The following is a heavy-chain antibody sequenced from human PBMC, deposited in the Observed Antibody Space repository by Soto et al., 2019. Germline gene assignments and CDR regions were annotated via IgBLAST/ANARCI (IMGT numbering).Heavy chain of an antibody. D-gene: IGHD3-3*01. V-gene: IGHV3-15*01. CDR1: GFTFSNAW. J-gene: IGHJ4*02. Sequence: GGSLRLSCAASGFTFSNAWMSWVRQAPGKGLEWVGRIKSKTDGGTTDYAAPVKGRFTISRDDSKNTLYLQMNSLKTEDTAVYYCTTEHTIFGVVLFDYWGQGTLVTVSS. CDR3: TTEHTIFGVVLFDY. CDR2: IKSKTDGGTT.